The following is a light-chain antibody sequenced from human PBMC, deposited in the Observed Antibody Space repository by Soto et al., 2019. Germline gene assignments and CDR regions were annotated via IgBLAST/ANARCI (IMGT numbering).Light chain of an antibody. V-gene: IGKV1-39*01. CDR2: AAS. J-gene: IGKJ2*01. CDR1: QRIATY. CDR3: QQSYTTPRT. Sequence: DIQMTQSPSSLSASVGDRVTITCRASQRIATYLNWYRQKPGKAPELLIYAASSLQSGVPSTCSGSGSGTDFTLTINSLQPEDFATYYCQQSYTTPRTFGQGTKLEI.